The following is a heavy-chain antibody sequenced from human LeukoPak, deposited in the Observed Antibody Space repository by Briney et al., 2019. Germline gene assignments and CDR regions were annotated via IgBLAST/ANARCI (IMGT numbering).Heavy chain of an antibody. CDR3: ARDIYSIAE. D-gene: IGHD3-3*02. CDR2: IHSDGGTT. J-gene: IGHJ4*02. V-gene: IGHV3-74*01. CDR1: GFTFSDYW. Sequence: GGSLRLSCAASGFTFSDYWIHWVRQAPGKGLVWVSLIHSDGGTTNYADSVKGRFTMSRDNAKNMVYLQMNSLGVEDTAVYYCARDIYSIAEWGQGTLVTVSS.